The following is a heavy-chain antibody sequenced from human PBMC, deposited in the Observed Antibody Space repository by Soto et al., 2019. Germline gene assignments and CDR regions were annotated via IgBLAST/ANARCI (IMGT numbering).Heavy chain of an antibody. CDR2: INHSGST. CDR3: ASLLITMVRGVIPDYYYGMDV. CDR1: GGSFSGYY. V-gene: IGHV4-34*01. D-gene: IGHD3-10*01. Sequence: SETLSLTCAVYGGSFSGYYWSWIRQPPGKGLEWIGEINHSGSTNYNPSLKSRVTISVDTSKNQFSLKLSSVTAADTAVYYCASLLITMVRGVIPDYYYGMDVWGQGTTVTVS. J-gene: IGHJ6*02.